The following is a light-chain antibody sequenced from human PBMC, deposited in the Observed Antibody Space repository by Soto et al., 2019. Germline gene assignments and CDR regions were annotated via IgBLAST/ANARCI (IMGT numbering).Light chain of an antibody. CDR2: GAS. V-gene: IGKV3D-15*01. Sequence: EIVMTQSPATLSVSPGERATLSCRASQSVSSSYLAWYQQKPGQAPRLLIYGASSRATGIPGRFSGSGSGTDFTLTITSLQSDDFAVYFCQQYTDWPITFGQGTRLEIK. CDR3: QQYTDWPIT. J-gene: IGKJ5*01. CDR1: QSVSSSY.